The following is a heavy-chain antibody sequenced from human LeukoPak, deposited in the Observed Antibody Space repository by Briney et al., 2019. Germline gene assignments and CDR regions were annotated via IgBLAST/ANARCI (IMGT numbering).Heavy chain of an antibody. Sequence: PGGSPRLSCVASGFFFSNYDMNWVRQAPGKGLEWVSGLSSSGGSTFYADSVKGRFTISRDNSKNTVYLQMNSLRGEDTAIYYCARGVTVTTDFWGQGTLVTVSS. CDR2: LSSSGGST. D-gene: IGHD4-17*01. CDR1: GFFFSNYD. V-gene: IGHV3-23*01. J-gene: IGHJ4*02. CDR3: ARGVTVTTDF.